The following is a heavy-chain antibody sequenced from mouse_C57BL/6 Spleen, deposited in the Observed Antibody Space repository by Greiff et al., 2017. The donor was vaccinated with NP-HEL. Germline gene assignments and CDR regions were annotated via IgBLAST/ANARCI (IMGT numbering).Heavy chain of an antibody. CDR3: ARDPYGSSYDY. Sequence: QVQLQQPGAELVRPGSSVKLSCKASGYTFTSYWMHWVKQRPIQGLEWIGNIDPSDSETHYNQKFKDKATLTVDKSSSTAYMQLSSLTSEDSAVYYCARDPYGSSYDYWGQGTTLTVSS. CDR1: GYTFTSYW. V-gene: IGHV1-52*01. CDR2: IDPSDSET. J-gene: IGHJ2*01. D-gene: IGHD1-1*01.